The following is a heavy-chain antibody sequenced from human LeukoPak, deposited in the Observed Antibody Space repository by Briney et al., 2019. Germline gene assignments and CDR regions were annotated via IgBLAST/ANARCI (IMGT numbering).Heavy chain of an antibody. CDR1: GFTFSDSA. J-gene: IGHJ5*02. D-gene: IGHD1-26*01. V-gene: IGHV3-73*01. CDR3: TRDSGTYNWFDP. Sequence: GGSLRLSCVASGFTFSDSAINWVRQSSGKGLEWTGPMDKETNLYATALAASVKGRLTVSRDNSKNTAYLHMNSLKSEDTALYYWTRDSGTYNWFDPWGEGTLVTVSS. CDR2: MDKETNLYAT.